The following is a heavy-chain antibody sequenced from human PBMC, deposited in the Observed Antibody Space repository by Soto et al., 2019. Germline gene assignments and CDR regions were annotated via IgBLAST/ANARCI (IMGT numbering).Heavy chain of an antibody. D-gene: IGHD2-15*01. CDR2: TYYRSRWYS. CDR1: GDSVSSSSVA. CDR3: ARSEEDSDYYYYGLDV. Sequence: SQTLSLPCVISGDSVSSSSVAWNWVRQSPSRGLEWLGRTYYRSRWYSDFAVSVRGRMVINADTSKNQFSLQLNSVTPEDTAVYFCARSEEDSDYYYYGLDVWGQGTTVTVSS. V-gene: IGHV6-1*01. J-gene: IGHJ6*02.